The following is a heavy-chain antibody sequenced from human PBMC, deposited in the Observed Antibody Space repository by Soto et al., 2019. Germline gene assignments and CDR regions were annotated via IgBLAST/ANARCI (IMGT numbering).Heavy chain of an antibody. V-gene: IGHV1-2*04. Sequence: ASVKVSCKASGYTFTGYYMHWVRQAPGQGLEWMGWINPNSGGTNYAQKFQGWVTMTRDTSISTAYMELSRLRSDDTAVYYCARGLAAAGKENDNTCNVMYFRAQGSSVTVSA. CDR2: INPNSGGT. CDR3: ARGLAAAGKENDNTCNVMYF. J-gene: IGHJ4*01. D-gene: IGHD6-13*01. CDR1: GYTFTGYY.